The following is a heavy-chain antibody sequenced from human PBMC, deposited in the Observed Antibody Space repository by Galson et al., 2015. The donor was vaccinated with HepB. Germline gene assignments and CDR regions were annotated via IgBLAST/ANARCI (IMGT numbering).Heavy chain of an antibody. CDR2: ISSTSTTI. D-gene: IGHD4-23*01. V-gene: IGHV3-48*02. J-gene: IGHJ3*02. CDR1: GFNFSTYS. Sequence: SLRLSCAVSGFNFSTYSMNWVRQAPGKGLEWVSYISSTSTTIYYADSVKGRLTISRDNAKNSLYLQMNSLRDEDTAVYYCARGTVVTSYDAFDIWGQGTKVIVSS. CDR3: ARGTVVTSYDAFDI.